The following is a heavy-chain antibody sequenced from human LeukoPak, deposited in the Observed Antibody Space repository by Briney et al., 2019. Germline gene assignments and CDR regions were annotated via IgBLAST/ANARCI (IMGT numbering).Heavy chain of an antibody. D-gene: IGHD1-1*01. V-gene: IGHV4-34*01. Sequence: SETLSLTRAVYGGSFSDYYWNWIRQPPGKGLEWIGEINHNGSTNYNPSLKSRVTISLDTSKNQFSLTLSSVTAADTAVYYCARDNGGPVDYWGQGTLVTVSS. J-gene: IGHJ4*02. CDR3: ARDNGGPVDY. CDR1: GGSFSDYY. CDR2: INHNGST.